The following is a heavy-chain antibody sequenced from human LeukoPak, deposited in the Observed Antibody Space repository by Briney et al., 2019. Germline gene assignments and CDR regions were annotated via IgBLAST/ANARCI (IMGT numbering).Heavy chain of an antibody. CDR2: INHSGST. D-gene: IGHD3-22*01. Sequence: IPSETLSLTCAVYGGSFNNYYWSWIRQPPGKGLEWIGEINHSGSTNYNPSLKSRVTISVDTSKNQFSLKLSSVTAADTAVYYCARGSSGYWGQGTLVTVSS. CDR3: ARGSSGY. CDR1: GGSFNNYY. J-gene: IGHJ4*02. V-gene: IGHV4-34*01.